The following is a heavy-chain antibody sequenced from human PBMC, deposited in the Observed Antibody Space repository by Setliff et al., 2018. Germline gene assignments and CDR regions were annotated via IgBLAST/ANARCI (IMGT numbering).Heavy chain of an antibody. CDR1: GFTFSNYE. V-gene: IGHV3-48*01. CDR3: ASRGFRPGFDY. J-gene: IGHJ4*02. CDR2: ISSSSSTI. D-gene: IGHD3-10*01. Sequence: GGSLRLSCAASGFTFSNYEMNWVRQAPGKGLEWVSYISSSSSTIYYADSVKGRFTISRDNAKNSLYLQMNSLRAEDTAVYYCASRGFRPGFDYWGQGTLVTVSS.